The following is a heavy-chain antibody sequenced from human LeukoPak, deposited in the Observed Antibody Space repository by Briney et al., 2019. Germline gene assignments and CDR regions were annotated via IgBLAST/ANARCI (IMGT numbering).Heavy chain of an antibody. J-gene: IGHJ3*02. V-gene: IGHV3-21*01. D-gene: IGHD4-11*01. CDR1: GFTFSSYS. Sequence: GRSLRLSCAASGFTFSSYSMNWVRQAPGKGLEWVSSISSSSSYIYYADSVKGRFTISRDNAKNSLYLQMNSLRAEDTAVYYCARATPPDAFDIWGQGTMVTVSS. CDR3: ARATPPDAFDI. CDR2: ISSSSSYI.